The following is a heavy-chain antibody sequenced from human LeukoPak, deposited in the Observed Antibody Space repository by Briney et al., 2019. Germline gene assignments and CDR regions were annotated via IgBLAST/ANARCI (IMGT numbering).Heavy chain of an antibody. D-gene: IGHD2-8*01. V-gene: IGHV4-39*02. CDR1: GDSISSNNYF. J-gene: IGHJ5*02. CDR3: AREYARRFDP. CDR2: ISYNGNT. Sequence: SETLSLTCTVSGDSISSNNYFWGWICQPPGKGLEWIGEISYNGNTYYNPSLKSRVTISVDTSKNQFSLKLSSVIAADTAVYYCAREYARRFDPWGQGTLVTVSS.